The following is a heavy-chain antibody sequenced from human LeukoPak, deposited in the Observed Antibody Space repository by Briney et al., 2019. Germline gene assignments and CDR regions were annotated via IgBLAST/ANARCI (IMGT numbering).Heavy chain of an antibody. Sequence: GGSLRLSCAASGFTFSTYWMSWVRQAPGKGLEWAANIKQDGSEKYYVDSVKGRFTISRDNAKNSLYLQMNSLRAEDTAVYYCARESDSSGFGAFDIWGQGTMVTVSS. V-gene: IGHV3-7*04. J-gene: IGHJ3*02. D-gene: IGHD3-22*01. CDR1: GFTFSTYW. CDR3: ARESDSSGFGAFDI. CDR2: IKQDGSEK.